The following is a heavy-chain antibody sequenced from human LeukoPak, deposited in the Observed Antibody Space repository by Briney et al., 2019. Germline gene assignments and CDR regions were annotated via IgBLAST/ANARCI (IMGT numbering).Heavy chain of an antibody. CDR3: ALLYCGGDCYPDY. J-gene: IGHJ4*02. V-gene: IGHV4-39*01. CDR2: IYYSGST. D-gene: IGHD2-21*02. Sequence: SETLSLTCTVSGGSISSSSYYWGWIRQPPGRGLEWIGSIYYSGSTYYNPSLKSPVSISVDTSKNQFSLKLSYVTAADTAVYYCALLYCGGDCYPDYWGQGTLVTVSS. CDR1: GGSISSSSYY.